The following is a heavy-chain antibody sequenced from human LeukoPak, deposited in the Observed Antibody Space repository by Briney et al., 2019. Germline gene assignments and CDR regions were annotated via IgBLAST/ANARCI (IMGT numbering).Heavy chain of an antibody. Sequence: GGSLRLSCTVSGFTVTSTHMDWVRQAPGKGPEWVALIYDDGGTVYADSVKGRFTISRDNSKSMVYLQMNSLRPEDSAVYYCARDRAGRRSSWVEFDLWGQGTLVTVSS. V-gene: IGHV3-53*05. D-gene: IGHD3-10*01. CDR3: ARDRAGRRSSWVEFDL. J-gene: IGHJ5*02. CDR1: GFTVTSTH. CDR2: IYDDGGT.